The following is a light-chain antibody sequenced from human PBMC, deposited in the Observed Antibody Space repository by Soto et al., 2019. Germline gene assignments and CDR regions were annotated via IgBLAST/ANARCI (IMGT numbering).Light chain of an antibody. CDR3: QQYNNWTPPWT. V-gene: IGKV3-15*01. CDR1: QSVSSN. J-gene: IGKJ1*01. CDR2: GAS. Sequence: EIVMTQSPATLSVSPGERATLSCRASQSVSSNLAWYQQKPGQAPRLLIYGASTRATGIPARFSGSGSGTEFTLTISSLQSEDFAVYYCQQYNNWTPPWTFGQGPKVEIK.